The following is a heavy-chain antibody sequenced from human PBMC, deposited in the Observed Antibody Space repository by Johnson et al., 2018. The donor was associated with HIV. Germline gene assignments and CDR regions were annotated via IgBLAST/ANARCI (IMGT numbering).Heavy chain of an antibody. D-gene: IGHD4-23*01. CDR1: GFTFSNAW. J-gene: IGHJ3*02. CDR2: IKSKTDGGTT. CDR3: ARGIVGGNYAQRDAFDI. Sequence: VQLVESGGGLVKPGGSLRLSCAASGFTFSNAWMSWVRQAPGKGLEWVGRIKSKTDGGTTDYAAPVKGRFTISRDDSKNTLYLQMNSLRVEDTAVYYCARGIVGGNYAQRDAFDIWGQGTTVTVSS. V-gene: IGHV3-15*01.